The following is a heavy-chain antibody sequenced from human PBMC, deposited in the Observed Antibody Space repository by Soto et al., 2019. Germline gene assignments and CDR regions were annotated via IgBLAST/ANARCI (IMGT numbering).Heavy chain of an antibody. D-gene: IGHD2-15*01. CDR3: ARAVRNHFEHLGYCSGGSCYSSAFDI. Sequence: ASVKVSCKASGYTFTGYYMHWVRQAPGQGLEWMGWINPNSGGTNYAQEFQGWVTMTRDTSISTAYMELSRLRSDDTAVYYCARAVRNHFEHLGYCSGGSCYSSAFDIWGQGTMVTVSS. CDR1: GYTFTGYY. J-gene: IGHJ3*02. CDR2: INPNSGGT. V-gene: IGHV1-2*04.